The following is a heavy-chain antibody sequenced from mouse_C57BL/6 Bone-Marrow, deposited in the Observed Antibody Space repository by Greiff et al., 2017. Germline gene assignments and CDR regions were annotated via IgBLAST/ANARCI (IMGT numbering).Heavy chain of an antibody. D-gene: IGHD2-5*01. CDR2: ISSGGSYT. J-gene: IGHJ3*01. CDR1: GFTFSSYG. CDR3: ARHETYYSNYGAY. V-gene: IGHV5-6*01. Sequence: EVKLMESGGDLVKPGGSLKLSCAASGFTFSSYGMSWVRQTPDKRLEWVATISSGGSYTYYPDSVKGRFTISRDNAKNTLYLKMSSLKSEDTAMYYCARHETYYSNYGAYWGQGTLVTVSA.